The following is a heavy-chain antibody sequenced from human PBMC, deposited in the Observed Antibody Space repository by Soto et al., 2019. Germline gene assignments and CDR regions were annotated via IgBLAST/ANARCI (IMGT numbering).Heavy chain of an antibody. Sequence: SETLSLTCTVSGGSISSSSYYWGWIRQPPGKGLEWIGSIYYSGSTYYNPSLKSRVTISVDTSKNQFSLKLSSVTAADTAVYYCASFRGQQWMVGRNNWLDPWGQGTLVTVYS. CDR3: ASFRGQQWMVGRNNWLDP. V-gene: IGHV4-39*01. CDR1: GGSISSSSYY. D-gene: IGHD6-19*01. J-gene: IGHJ5*02. CDR2: IYYSGST.